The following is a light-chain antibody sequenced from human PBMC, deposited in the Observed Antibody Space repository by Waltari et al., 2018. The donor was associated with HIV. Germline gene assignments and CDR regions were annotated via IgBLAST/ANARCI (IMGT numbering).Light chain of an antibody. CDR1: QSLVYKNGYNY. J-gene: IGKJ1*01. V-gene: IGKV2-28*01. Sequence: EIVVTQSPLSLSVAPGEPASISCTSNQSLVYKNGYNYLDWYLQKPGQSPQLLIYLGSNRASGVSDRFSGSGSGTHFTLKISKLETEDIGVYYCMQGLQIPWTFGQGTKVEIK. CDR3: MQGLQIPWT. CDR2: LGS.